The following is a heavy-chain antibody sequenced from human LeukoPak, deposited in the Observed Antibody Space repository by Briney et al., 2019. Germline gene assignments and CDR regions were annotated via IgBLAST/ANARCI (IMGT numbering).Heavy chain of an antibody. D-gene: IGHD1-1*01. CDR2: ISFDGSNK. CDR1: RFTFSSYA. CDR3: ARDIEAGTSQGGWFDP. Sequence: GRSLRLSCVPSRFTFSSYAIHWVRQAPGKGVEWVAVISFDGSNKYYEDSVKGRFPISRDNSKNPLYLQMNSLRAEDTAVYYCARDIEAGTSQGGWFDPWGEGTLVTVSS. J-gene: IGHJ5*02. V-gene: IGHV3-30-3*01.